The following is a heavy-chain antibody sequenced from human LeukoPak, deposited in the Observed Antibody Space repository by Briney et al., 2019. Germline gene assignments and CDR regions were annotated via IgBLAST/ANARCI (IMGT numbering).Heavy chain of an antibody. CDR3: ARGSCSGGSCYRGYYYMDV. Sequence: KPSETLSLTCAVYGGSFSGYYWSWIRQPPGKGLEWIGEINHSGSTNYNPSLKSRVTISVDTSKNQFSLKLSSVTAADTAVYYCARGSCSGGSCYRGYYYMDVWGKGTTVTVSS. D-gene: IGHD2-15*01. CDR1: GGSFSGYY. J-gene: IGHJ6*03. CDR2: INHSGST. V-gene: IGHV4-34*01.